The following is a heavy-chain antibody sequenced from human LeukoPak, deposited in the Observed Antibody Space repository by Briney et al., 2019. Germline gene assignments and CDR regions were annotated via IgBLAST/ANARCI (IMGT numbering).Heavy chain of an antibody. CDR2: INPNSGGT. CDR1: GYTFTGYY. D-gene: IGHD2-2*01. J-gene: IGHJ5*02. V-gene: IGHV1-2*02. Sequence: GASVKVSCKASGYTFTGYYVHWVRQAPGQGLEWMGWINPNSGGTNYAQKFQGRVTMTRDTSISTAYMELSRLRSDDTAVYYCARGIVVVPAAMRWWFDPWGQGTLVTVSS. CDR3: ARGIVVVPAAMRWWFDP.